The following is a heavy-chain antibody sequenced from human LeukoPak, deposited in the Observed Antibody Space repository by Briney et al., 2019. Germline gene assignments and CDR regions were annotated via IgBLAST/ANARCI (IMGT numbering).Heavy chain of an antibody. CDR1: GFTVSSNY. D-gene: IGHD3-10*01. Sequence: PGGSLRLSCAASGFTVSSNYMSWVRQAPGKGLEWVSVIYSGGSTYYADSVKGRFTISRDNSKNTLYLQMNSLRAEDTAVYYCARRGPSYYYYYMDVWGKGTTVTVSS. V-gene: IGHV3-53*05. J-gene: IGHJ6*03. CDR3: ARRGPSYYYYYMDV. CDR2: IYSGGST.